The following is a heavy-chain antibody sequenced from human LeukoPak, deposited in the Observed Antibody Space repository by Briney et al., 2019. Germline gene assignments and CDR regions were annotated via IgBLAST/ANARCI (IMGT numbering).Heavy chain of an antibody. CDR2: ISASGGST. J-gene: IGHJ4*02. CDR1: GFTFSIYA. CDR3: AIRPSGVVVVAAFIDY. V-gene: IGHV3-23*01. Sequence: GGSLRLSCAASGFTFSIYAMSWVRQAPRERVEWVSRISASGGSTYYADSVKGRFTISRDNSKNTLYLQMNSLRAEDTAVYYCAIRPSGVVVVAAFIDYWGQGTLVTVSS. D-gene: IGHD2-15*01.